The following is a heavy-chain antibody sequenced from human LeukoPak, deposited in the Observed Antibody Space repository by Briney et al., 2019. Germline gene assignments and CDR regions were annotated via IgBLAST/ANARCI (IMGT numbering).Heavy chain of an antibody. D-gene: IGHD3-9*01. CDR1: GGSISSGDYY. Sequence: SETLSLTCTVSGGSISSGDYYWSWLRQPPGKGLEWIVYIYYSGSTYYNPSLKSPFTISVDTSKNQFSLKLSSVTAADTAVYYCARMRVGGDYYDILTGYHFDYWGQGTLVTVSS. V-gene: IGHV4-30-4*01. J-gene: IGHJ4*02. CDR2: IYYSGST. CDR3: ARMRVGGDYYDILTGYHFDY.